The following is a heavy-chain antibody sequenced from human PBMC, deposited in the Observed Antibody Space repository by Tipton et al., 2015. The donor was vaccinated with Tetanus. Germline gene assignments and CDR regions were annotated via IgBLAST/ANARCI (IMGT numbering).Heavy chain of an antibody. D-gene: IGHD1-14*01. J-gene: IGHJ4*02. CDR2: IYYSGST. V-gene: IGHV4-59*01. CDR1: GGSISSYY. Sequence: GLVKPSETLSLTCGVSGGSISSYYWSWIRQPPGKGLEWIGYIYYSGSTNYNPSLKSRVTISVDTSKNQFSLKLSSVTAADTAVYYCARGTGDYWGQGTLVTVSS. CDR3: ARGTGDY.